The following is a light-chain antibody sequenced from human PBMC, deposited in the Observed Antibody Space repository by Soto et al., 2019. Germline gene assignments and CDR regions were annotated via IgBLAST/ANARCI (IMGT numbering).Light chain of an antibody. J-gene: IGLJ2*01. V-gene: IGLV2-23*01. Sequence: QSALTQPASVSGSPGQSITISCTGTSSNVGSYDLVSWYQQHPGEAPKLMIYEGTKRPSGVSNRFSGFKSANTASLTISGLQPEDAADYYCCSYAGSDTMIFGGGTKLTVL. CDR3: CSYAGSDTMI. CDR1: SSNVGSYDL. CDR2: EGT.